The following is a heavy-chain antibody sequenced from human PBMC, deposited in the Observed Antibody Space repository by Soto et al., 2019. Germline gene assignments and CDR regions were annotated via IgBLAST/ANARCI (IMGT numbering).Heavy chain of an antibody. Sequence: GGSLRLSCAASGFTFSTYSMNWVRQAPGKGLEWVSSISSTSSYIYYADSVQGRFTIPRDNAKNSLYLQMDSLRAEDTAVYYCARVPRADFWSGYPDYNYHMDVWGKGTTVTVS. V-gene: IGHV3-21*01. J-gene: IGHJ6*03. CDR3: ARVPRADFWSGYPDYNYHMDV. D-gene: IGHD3-3*01. CDR1: GFTFSTYS. CDR2: ISSTSSYI.